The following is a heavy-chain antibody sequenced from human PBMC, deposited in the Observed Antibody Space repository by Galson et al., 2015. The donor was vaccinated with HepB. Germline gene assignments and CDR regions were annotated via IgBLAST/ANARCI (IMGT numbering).Heavy chain of an antibody. CDR1: GYSFTIYN. V-gene: IGHV1-3*04. CDR2: VNTGNGNT. CDR3: ARGGQWPQFSHFDF. D-gene: IGHD5-24*01. J-gene: IGHJ4*02. Sequence: SVKVSCKASGYSFTIYNIHWVRQAPGQRLEWMGWVNTGNGNTKYSQKFQDRVTLTRDTSATTAYMELSSLESEDTAVYYCARGGQWPQFSHFDFWGRGTLVTVSS.